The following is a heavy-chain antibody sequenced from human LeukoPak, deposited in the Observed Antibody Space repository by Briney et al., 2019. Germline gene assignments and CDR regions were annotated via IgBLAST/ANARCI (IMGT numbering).Heavy chain of an antibody. Sequence: SETLSLTCTVSGGSISSYYWSWIRQPAGKGLEWIGRIYTSGSTNYNPSLKSRVTMSVDTSKDQFSLKLSSVTAADTAVYYCARDLYPRGNYNWNDNWGAFDIWGQGTMVTVSS. J-gene: IGHJ3*02. V-gene: IGHV4-4*07. CDR1: GGSISSYY. D-gene: IGHD1-1*01. CDR2: IYTSGST. CDR3: ARDLYPRGNYNWNDNWGAFDI.